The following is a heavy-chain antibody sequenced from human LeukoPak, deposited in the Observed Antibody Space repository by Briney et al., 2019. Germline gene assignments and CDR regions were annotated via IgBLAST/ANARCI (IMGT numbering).Heavy chain of an antibody. Sequence: SETLSLTCAVPGGSISSGGYSWSWIRQPPGKGLEWIGYIYHSGSTYYNPSLKSRVTISVDRSKNQFSLKLSSVTAADTAVYYCARSVLWFGEPHPFALDDWGQGTLVTVSS. J-gene: IGHJ4*02. V-gene: IGHV4-30-2*01. CDR3: ARSVLWFGEPHPFALDD. CDR2: IYHSGST. D-gene: IGHD3-10*01. CDR1: GGSISSGGYS.